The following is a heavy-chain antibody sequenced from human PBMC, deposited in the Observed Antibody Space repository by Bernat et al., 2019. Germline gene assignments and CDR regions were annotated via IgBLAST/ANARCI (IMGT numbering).Heavy chain of an antibody. CDR2: ISYDGSNK. J-gene: IGHJ4*02. CDR3: AKDLIEMATIEGGFDY. CDR1: GFTFSSYG. D-gene: IGHD5-24*01. V-gene: IGHV3-30*18. Sequence: QVQLVESGGGVVQPGRSLRLSCAASGFTFSSYGMHWVRQAPGKGLEWVAVISYDGSNKYYADSVKGRFTISRDNSKNTLYLQMNSLRAEDTAEYYCAKDLIEMATIEGGFDYWGQGTLVTVSS.